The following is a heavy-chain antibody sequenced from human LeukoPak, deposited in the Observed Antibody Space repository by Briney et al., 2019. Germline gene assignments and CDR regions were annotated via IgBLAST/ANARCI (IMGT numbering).Heavy chain of an antibody. V-gene: IGHV3-23*01. CDR1: GFTFSAYA. CDR3: AKSGHILDCYLPYRYFRP. CDR2: ISRSGSST. J-gene: IGHJ2*01. Sequence: GGSLRLSCAASGFTFSAYAMSWVRQAPGKGLEWVSAISRSGSSTDYADSVKGRFTISRDNSKNTLYLQMNSLRPEDTAVYYCAKSGHILDCYLPYRYFRPWGRGTLVTVSS. D-gene: IGHD3-9*01.